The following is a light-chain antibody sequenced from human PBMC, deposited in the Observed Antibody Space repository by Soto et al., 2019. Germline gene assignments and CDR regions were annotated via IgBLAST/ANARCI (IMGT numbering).Light chain of an antibody. Sequence: DIQMTQSPSTLSASVGDRVTITCRASQSISSWLAWYQQKPGKAPNLLIYKASTLESGVPSRFSGSGSGTEFTLTISSVQPDDFATYYCQQYNTYSSITFGQGTRLEIK. CDR3: QQYNTYSSIT. CDR1: QSISSW. V-gene: IGKV1-5*03. J-gene: IGKJ5*01. CDR2: KAS.